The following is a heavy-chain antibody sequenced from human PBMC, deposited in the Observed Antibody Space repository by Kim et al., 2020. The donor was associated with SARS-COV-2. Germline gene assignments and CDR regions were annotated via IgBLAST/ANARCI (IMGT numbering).Heavy chain of an antibody. J-gene: IGHJ5*02. Sequence: SETLSLTCTVSGGSISSSSYYWGWIRQPPGKGLEWIGSIYYSGSTYYNPSLKSRVTISVDTSKNQFSLKLSSVTAADTAVYYCARHITFYDIGRNWFDPWGQGTLVTVSS. D-gene: IGHD3-9*01. V-gene: IGHV4-39*01. CDR1: GGSISSSSYY. CDR3: ARHITFYDIGRNWFDP. CDR2: IYYSGST.